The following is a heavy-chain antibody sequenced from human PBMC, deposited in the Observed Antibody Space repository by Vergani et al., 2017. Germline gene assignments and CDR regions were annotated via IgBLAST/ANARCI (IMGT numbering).Heavy chain of an antibody. CDR2: IYDTSSAI. D-gene: IGHD2/OR15-2a*01. CDR3: ARALRPLGHFHFAD. V-gene: IGHV3-11*04. J-gene: IGHJ1*01. Sequence: QVDLVESGGGVVKPGESLRVSCTASGFPFSDYYMTWLRQAPGTGLAGIAYIYDTSSAIFYADSARGRFTIYRDNAKNSLFLQMNNLRPEDTAVYFCARALRPLGHFHFADWGRGTLVAVSS. CDR1: GFPFSDYY.